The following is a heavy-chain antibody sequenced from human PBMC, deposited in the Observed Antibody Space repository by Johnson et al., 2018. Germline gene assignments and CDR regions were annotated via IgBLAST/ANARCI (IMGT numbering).Heavy chain of an antibody. CDR2: ISYDGRNQ. V-gene: IGHV3-30*04. CDR1: GFIFRTYA. Sequence: QVQLVESGGGVVQPGRSLRLPCAASGFIFRTYAMHWVRQAPGKGLEWVAAISYDGRNQYYTDSVKSRFTISRDDSKNTLYLQMTSLRVEDTAGYYCARDMPPYCSGGFATPVDWGQGTMVTVSS. D-gene: IGHD2-15*01. CDR3: ARDMPPYCSGGFATPVD. J-gene: IGHJ3*01.